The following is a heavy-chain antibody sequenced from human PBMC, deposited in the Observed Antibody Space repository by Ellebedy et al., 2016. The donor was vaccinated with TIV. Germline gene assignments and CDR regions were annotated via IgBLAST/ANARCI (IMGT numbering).Heavy chain of an antibody. CDR2: INPNSGGT. Sequence: AASVKVSCKVSGYTLTELSMHWVRQAPGQGLEWMGWINPNSGGTNYAQKFQGWVTITRDTSISTAYMELSRLRSDDTAVYYCARDRRYSSSLHFDYWGQGTLVTVSS. D-gene: IGHD6-13*01. CDR1: GYTLTELS. CDR3: ARDRRYSSSLHFDY. V-gene: IGHV1-2*04. J-gene: IGHJ4*02.